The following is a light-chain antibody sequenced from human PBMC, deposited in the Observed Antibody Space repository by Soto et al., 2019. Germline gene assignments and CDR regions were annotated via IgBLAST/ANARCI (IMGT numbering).Light chain of an antibody. CDR3: QSYDIRLSGSVI. CDR1: NIGSKS. CDR2: DDS. V-gene: IGLV3-21*02. Sequence: SSELTQPPSVSVAPGQTARISCGGNNIGSKSVHWYQQKPGQAPVLVVYDDSDRPSGIPERFSGSNSGNTATLTISRVEAGDEADYYCQSYDIRLSGSVIFGGGTKLTVL. J-gene: IGLJ2*01.